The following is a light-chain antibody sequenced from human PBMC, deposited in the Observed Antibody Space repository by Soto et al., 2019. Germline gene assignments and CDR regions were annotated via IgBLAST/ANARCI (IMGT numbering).Light chain of an antibody. CDR3: QQYGSAPR. CDR1: QSVSSSY. V-gene: IGKV3-20*01. Sequence: EIVLTQSPGTLSLSPGERATLSCRASQSVSSSYLAWYQQKPGQAPRLLIYGASSRATGIPDRFSGSGAGTDFTLTISRPEPEDFAEYYCQQYGSAPRFGGGTKVEIK. CDR2: GAS. J-gene: IGKJ4*01.